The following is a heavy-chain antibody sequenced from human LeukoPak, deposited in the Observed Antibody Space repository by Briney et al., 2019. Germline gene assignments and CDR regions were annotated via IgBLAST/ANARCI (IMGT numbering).Heavy chain of an antibody. Sequence: PGGSLRLSCAAPGFTFSSYAMSWVRQAPGKGLEWVSAISGSGGSTYYADSVKGRFTISRENSKNTLYLQMNSLRAEDTAVYYCAKSRIAARTIDYWGQGTLVTVSS. V-gene: IGHV3-23*01. D-gene: IGHD6-6*01. CDR1: GFTFSSYA. J-gene: IGHJ4*02. CDR3: AKSRIAARTIDY. CDR2: ISGSGGST.